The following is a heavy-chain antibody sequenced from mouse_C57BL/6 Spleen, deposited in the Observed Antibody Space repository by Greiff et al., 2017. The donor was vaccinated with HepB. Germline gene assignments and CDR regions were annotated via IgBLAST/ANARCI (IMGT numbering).Heavy chain of an antibody. D-gene: IGHD4-1*01. CDR1: GYSFTGYY. V-gene: IGHV1-42*01. J-gene: IGHJ2*01. CDR2: INPSTGGT. Sequence: VQLQQSGPELVKPGASVKISCKASGYSFTGYYMNWVKQSPEKSLEWIGEINPSTGGTTYNQKFKAKATLTVDKSSSTAYMQLKSLTSEDSAVYYCARGLGRERGYWGQGTTLTVSS. CDR3: ARGLGRERGY.